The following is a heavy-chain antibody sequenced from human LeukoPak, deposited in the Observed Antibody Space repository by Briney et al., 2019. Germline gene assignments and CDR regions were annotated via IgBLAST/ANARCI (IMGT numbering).Heavy chain of an antibody. Sequence: GGSLRLSCAAPGFTFSSYAMHWVRQAPGKGLEWVAVISYDGSNKYYADSVKGRFTISRDNSKNTLYLQMNSLRAEDTAVYYCARQCVPRVAAAGLDPWGQGTLVTVSS. CDR2: ISYDGSNK. V-gene: IGHV3-30*04. J-gene: IGHJ5*02. CDR1: GFTFSSYA. CDR3: ARQCVPRVAAAGLDP. D-gene: IGHD6-13*01.